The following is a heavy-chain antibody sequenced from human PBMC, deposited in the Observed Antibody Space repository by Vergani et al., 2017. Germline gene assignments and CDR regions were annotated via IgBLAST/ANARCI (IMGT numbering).Heavy chain of an antibody. J-gene: IGHJ3*02. Sequence: QVQLQESGPGLVKPSETLSLTCTVSGGSISSYYWSWIRQPAGKGLEWIGRIYTSGSTNYNPSLKSRVTMSVDTSKNQFSLELSSVTAADAAVYYCAGCSGGSCYSVLAFDIWGQGTMVTVSS. CDR2: IYTSGST. V-gene: IGHV4-4*07. CDR1: GGSISSYY. D-gene: IGHD2-15*01. CDR3: AGCSGGSCYSVLAFDI.